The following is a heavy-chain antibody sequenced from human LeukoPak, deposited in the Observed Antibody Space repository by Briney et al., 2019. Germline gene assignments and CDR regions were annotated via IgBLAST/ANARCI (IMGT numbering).Heavy chain of an antibody. CDR1: GGSINSYY. J-gene: IGHJ4*02. Sequence: SETLSLTCTVSGGSINSYYWSWIRQPPGKGLEWIGYIYYSGSTNYNPSLKSRVTISLDTSNNQFSLKLTSVTAADTAVYYFAKPGGKSRGWNTFDYGAQETLVTVP. D-gene: IGHD1/OR15-1a*01. CDR3: AKPGGKSRGWNTFDY. CDR2: IYYSGST. V-gene: IGHV4-59*08.